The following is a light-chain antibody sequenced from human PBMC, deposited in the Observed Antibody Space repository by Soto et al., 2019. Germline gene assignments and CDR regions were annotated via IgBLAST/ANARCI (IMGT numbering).Light chain of an antibody. Sequence: DIVMTQSPDSLAVSLGERATINCKSSQSVLSSSNNENYLAWYQQKPGQPPKLLIYWASTRESVVPERFSGSGSGTDFTLTISSLQAEDVAVYNCQQYYSSPQTFGQGTKLEIK. V-gene: IGKV4-1*01. J-gene: IGKJ2*01. CDR2: WAS. CDR1: QSVLSSSNNENY. CDR3: QQYYSSPQT.